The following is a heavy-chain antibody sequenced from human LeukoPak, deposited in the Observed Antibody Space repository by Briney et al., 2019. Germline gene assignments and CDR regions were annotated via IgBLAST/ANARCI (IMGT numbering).Heavy chain of an antibody. V-gene: IGHV1-2*02. CDR2: INPNSGGT. CDR3: ARVSCSSTSCRLTRKYYFDY. CDR1: GYTFTGYY. J-gene: IGHJ4*02. Sequence: GSVKVSCKASGYTFTGYYMHWVRQAPGQGLEWMGWINPNSGGTNYAQKFQGRVTMTRDTSISTAYMELSRLRSDDTAVYYCARVSCSSTSCRLTRKYYFDYWGQGTLVTASS. D-gene: IGHD2-2*01.